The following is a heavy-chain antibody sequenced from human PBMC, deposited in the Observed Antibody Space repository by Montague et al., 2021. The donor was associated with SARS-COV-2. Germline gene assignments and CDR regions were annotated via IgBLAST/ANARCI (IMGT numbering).Heavy chain of an antibody. J-gene: IGHJ4*02. D-gene: IGHD2-15*01. Sequence: CAISGDSVSTNSGTWNWVRLSPSRGLEWLGRTYYRSEWYSDYSVSVKSRISINPDTSKNQFSLQLNSVIPEDTAVYYCARAEREACGDGNCYQYFFNYWGQGTLVTVSS. CDR3: ARAEREACGDGNCYQYFFNY. CDR2: TYYRSEWYS. CDR1: GDSVSTNSGT. V-gene: IGHV6-1*01.